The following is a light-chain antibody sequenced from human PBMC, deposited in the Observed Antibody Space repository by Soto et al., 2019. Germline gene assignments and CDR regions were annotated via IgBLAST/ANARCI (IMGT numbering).Light chain of an antibody. CDR3: SSWTRSSTYV. J-gene: IGLJ1*01. Sequence: QSVLTQPASVSGSPGQSIAISCPGTSSDVGGYNYVSWYQQYPGKAPKLVIYDVSNRPSGVSNRFSGSKSVNTASLTISGLQAEDEADYYCSSWTRSSTYVFGTRTNLTVL. CDR2: DVS. V-gene: IGLV2-14*01. CDR1: SSDVGGYNY.